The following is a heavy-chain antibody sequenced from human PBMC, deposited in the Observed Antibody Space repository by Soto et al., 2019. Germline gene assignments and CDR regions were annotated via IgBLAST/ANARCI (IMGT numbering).Heavy chain of an antibody. D-gene: IGHD6-13*01. CDR1: GYTFTGYY. V-gene: IGHV1-2*04. CDR2: INPNSGGT. CDR3: ARSEQQPNWFDT. J-gene: IGHJ5*01. Sequence: ASVKVSCKASGYTFTGYYMHWVRQAPGQGLEWMGWINPNSGGTNYAQKFQGWVTMTRDTSISTAYMELSRLRSDDTAVYYCARSEQQPNWFDTRAQRTPVTVS.